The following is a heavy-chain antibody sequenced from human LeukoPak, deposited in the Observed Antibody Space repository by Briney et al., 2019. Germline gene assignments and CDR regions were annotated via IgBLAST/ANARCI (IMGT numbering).Heavy chain of an antibody. Sequence: GGSLRLSCAASGFTFSSYAMSWVRQAPGKGLEWVSAISGSGGSTYYADSVKGRFIISRDNSKNTLYLQMNSLRAEDTAVYYCAKDLLRYFDWLGGGWGQGTLVTVSS. CDR3: AKDLLRYFDWLGGG. J-gene: IGHJ4*02. CDR1: GFTFSSYA. CDR2: ISGSGGST. V-gene: IGHV3-23*01. D-gene: IGHD3-9*01.